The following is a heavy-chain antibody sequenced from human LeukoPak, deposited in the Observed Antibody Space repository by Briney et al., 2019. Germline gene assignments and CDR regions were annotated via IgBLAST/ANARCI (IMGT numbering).Heavy chain of an antibody. Sequence: SETLSLTCTVSGGSLRSSNYYWGWIRQPPGKGLEWIGSIYYSGSTYYNPSLKSRVTISVDTSKNQFSLKLSSVTAADTAVYYCARVLHDGGWYSGFDYWGQGTLVTVSS. D-gene: IGHD6-19*01. CDR2: IYYSGST. CDR1: GGSLRSSNYY. J-gene: IGHJ4*02. CDR3: ARVLHDGGWYSGFDY. V-gene: IGHV4-39*07.